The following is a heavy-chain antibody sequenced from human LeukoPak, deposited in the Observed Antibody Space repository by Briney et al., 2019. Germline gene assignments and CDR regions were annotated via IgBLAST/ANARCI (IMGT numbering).Heavy chain of an antibody. V-gene: IGHV3-48*03. CDR2: ISSSGSTI. D-gene: IGHD3-10*02. Sequence: GGSLRLSCAACGFTFSSYEMNWVRQAPGKGLEWVSYISSSGSTIYYADSVKGRFTISRDNAKNSLYLQMNSLRAEDTAVYYCAELGITMIGGVWGKGTTVAISS. J-gene: IGHJ6*04. CDR3: AELGITMIGGV. CDR1: GFTFSSYE.